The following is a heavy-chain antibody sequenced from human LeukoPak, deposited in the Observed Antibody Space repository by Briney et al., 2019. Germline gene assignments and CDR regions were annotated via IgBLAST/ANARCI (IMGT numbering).Heavy chain of an antibody. V-gene: IGHV3-74*01. D-gene: IGHD5-18*01. Sequence: PGGSLTLPCSDCGCSLSSYWKLRVRQDPGAGLVWVSRISNDGTTTTYADSVKGRFTISRDNAKNTLYLQMNSLRVEDTAIYYCAKMTAPAYWGQGTLVTVSS. CDR3: AKMTAPAY. J-gene: IGHJ4*02. CDR2: ISNDGTTT. CDR1: GCSLSSYW.